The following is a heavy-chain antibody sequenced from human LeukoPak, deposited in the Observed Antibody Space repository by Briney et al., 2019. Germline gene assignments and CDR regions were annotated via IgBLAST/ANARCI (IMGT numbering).Heavy chain of an antibody. D-gene: IGHD6-13*01. Sequence: GASVKVSCKASGYTFTSYDINWVRQATGQGLEWMGWMNPNSGNTGYAQKFQGRVTMTRNTSISTAYMELSSLRSEDTAVYYCARSRSHYSLYNWFDPWGQGTLVTVSS. CDR1: GYTFTSYD. CDR2: MNPNSGNT. CDR3: ARSRSHYSLYNWFDP. V-gene: IGHV1-8*01. J-gene: IGHJ5*02.